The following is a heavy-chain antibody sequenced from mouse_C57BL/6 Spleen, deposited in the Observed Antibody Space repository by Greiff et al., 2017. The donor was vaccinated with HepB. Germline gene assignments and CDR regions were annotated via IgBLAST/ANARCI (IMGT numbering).Heavy chain of an antibody. Sequence: DVQLVESGPGLVKPSQSLSLTCSVTGYSITSGYYWNWIRQFPGNKLEWMGYISYDGSNNYNPSLKNRISITRDTSKNQFFLKLNSVTTEDTATYYCARAYYYGQYYFDYWGQGTTLTVSS. J-gene: IGHJ2*01. V-gene: IGHV3-6*01. D-gene: IGHD1-1*01. CDR1: GYSITSGYY. CDR3: ARAYYYGQYYFDY. CDR2: ISYDGSN.